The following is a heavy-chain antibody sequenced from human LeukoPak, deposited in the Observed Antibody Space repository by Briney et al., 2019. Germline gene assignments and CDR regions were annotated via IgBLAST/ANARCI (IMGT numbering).Heavy chain of an antibody. CDR1: GYTFTSYD. J-gene: IGHJ4*02. D-gene: IGHD6-13*01. Sequence: ASVKVSCKASGYTFTSYDINWVRQATGQGLEWMGGIIPIFGTANYAQKFQGRVTITADESTSTAYMELSSLRSEDTAVYYCARVSIIAAAGTGEDYWGQGTLVTVSS. V-gene: IGHV1-69*13. CDR2: IIPIFGTA. CDR3: ARVSIIAAAGTGEDY.